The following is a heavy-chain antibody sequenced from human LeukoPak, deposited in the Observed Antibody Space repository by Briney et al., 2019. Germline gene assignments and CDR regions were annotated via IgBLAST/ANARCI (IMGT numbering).Heavy chain of an antibody. CDR3: ARGDCSSTSCSSTPKNWFDP. J-gene: IGHJ5*02. V-gene: IGHV3-23*01. D-gene: IGHD2-2*01. CDR1: GFTFSSYE. Sequence: GGSLRLSCAASGFTFSSYEMSWVRQAPGKGLEWVSAISGSGGTTYYADSVKGRFTISRDNSMNTLYLQMNSLRAEDTAVFYCARGDCSSTSCSSTPKNWFDPWGQGTLVSVSS. CDR2: ISGSGGTT.